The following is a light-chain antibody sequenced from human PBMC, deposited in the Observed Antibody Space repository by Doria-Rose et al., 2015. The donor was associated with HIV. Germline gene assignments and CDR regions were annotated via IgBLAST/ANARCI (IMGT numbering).Light chain of an antibody. J-gene: IGLJ1*01. CDR3: QSYDSRLSVYV. CDR1: SSNIRAGFD. CDR2: GNT. Sequence: SVLTQPPSVSGVPGQRVAITCTGSSSNIRAGFDVTWYQQFPGTAPKLLIHGNTNRPSGVPDRFSGYKSGTSASLAISGLRAEDEADYYCQSYDSRLSVYVFGTGTKVTVL. V-gene: IGLV1-40*01.